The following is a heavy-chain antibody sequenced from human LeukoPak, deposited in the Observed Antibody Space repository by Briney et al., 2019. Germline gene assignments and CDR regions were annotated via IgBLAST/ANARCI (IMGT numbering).Heavy chain of an antibody. V-gene: IGHV3-21*01. CDR1: GFSFSTYY. CDR3: VRENHGSFDY. CDR2: ISSGSTYI. Sequence: KPGGSLRLSCAASGFSFSTYYVNWVRQAPGKGLEWVACISSGSTYIFHADSVRGRFAVSRDNAKNSLYLQMNSLRADDTAVYYCVRENHGSFDYWGRGSLVTVPS. J-gene: IGHJ4*02. D-gene: IGHD1-14*01.